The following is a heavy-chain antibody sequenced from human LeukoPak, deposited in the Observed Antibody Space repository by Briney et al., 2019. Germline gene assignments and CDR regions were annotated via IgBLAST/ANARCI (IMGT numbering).Heavy chain of an antibody. CDR2: INPSSGTT. D-gene: IGHD3-16*02. V-gene: IGHV1-46*01. CDR3: ARTPWCESQPYYDYVWGSYRSDWLEENCRPNFDY. CDR1: GYTFTNYY. J-gene: IGHJ4*02. Sequence: GASVKVSCKASGYTFTNYYMVWVRQAPGQGLEWMGIINPSSGTTNYAQKFQGRVTMTTDTSTSTAYMELRSLRSDDTAVYYCARTPWCESQPYYDYVWGSYRSDWLEENCRPNFDYWGQGTLVTVSS.